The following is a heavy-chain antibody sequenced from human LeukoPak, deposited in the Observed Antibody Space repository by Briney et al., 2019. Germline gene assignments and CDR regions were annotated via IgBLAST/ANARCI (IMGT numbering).Heavy chain of an antibody. D-gene: IGHD2-2*01. CDR3: AREPELYCSSTSCYAFDY. J-gene: IGHJ4*02. CDR1: GFTFSSYS. Sequence: PGGSLRLSCAASGFTFSSYSMNWVRQAPGKGLEWVSYISSSSSTIYYADSVKGRFTISRDNAKNSLYLQMNSLRAEDTAVYYCAREPELYCSSTSCYAFDYWGQGTLVTVSS. CDR2: ISSSSSTI. V-gene: IGHV3-48*01.